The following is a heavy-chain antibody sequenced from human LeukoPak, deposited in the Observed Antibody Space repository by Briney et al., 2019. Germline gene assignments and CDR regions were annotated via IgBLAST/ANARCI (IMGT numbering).Heavy chain of an antibody. CDR2: IYSSGST. J-gene: IGHJ3*02. CDR1: GGSISSYY. D-gene: IGHD3-9*01. Sequence: SETLSLTCTVSGGSISSYYWSWSRQPSGKGLKWIGYIYSSGSTNYNPSLKSRVTISVDTSKNQFSLKLSSVTAADTAVYYCARLRYFDWLPQRGGAFDIWGQGTMVTVSS. CDR3: ARLRYFDWLPQRGGAFDI. V-gene: IGHV4-59*01.